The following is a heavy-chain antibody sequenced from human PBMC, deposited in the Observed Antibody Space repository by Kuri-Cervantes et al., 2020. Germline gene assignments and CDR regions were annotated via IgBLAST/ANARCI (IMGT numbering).Heavy chain of an antibody. CDR2: ISSSSSTI. V-gene: IGHV3-48*02. D-gene: IGHD3-10*01. Sequence: GESLKISCAASGFTFSSYSMNWVRQAPGKGLEWVSYISSSSSTIYYADSVKGRFTISRDNAKNSLYLQMNSLRDEDTAVYYCAREGGFASGSSPLYYYYGMDVWAKGPRSPSP. J-gene: IGHJ6*02. CDR1: GFTFSSYS. CDR3: AREGGFASGSSPLYYYYGMDV.